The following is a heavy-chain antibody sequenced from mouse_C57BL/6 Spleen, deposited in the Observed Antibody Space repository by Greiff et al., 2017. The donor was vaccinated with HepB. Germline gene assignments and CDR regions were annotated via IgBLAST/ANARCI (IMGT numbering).Heavy chain of an antibody. CDR2: ISDGGSYT. V-gene: IGHV5-4*01. J-gene: IGHJ2*01. D-gene: IGHD2-10*01. CDR1: GFTFSSYA. Sequence: EVQLMESGGGLVKPGGSLKLSCAASGFTFSSYAMSWVRQTPEKRLEWVATISDGGSYTYYPDNVKGRFTISRDNAKNNLYLQMSHLKSEDTAMYYCARDSYYGNYFDYWGQGTTLTVSS. CDR3: ARDSYYGNYFDY.